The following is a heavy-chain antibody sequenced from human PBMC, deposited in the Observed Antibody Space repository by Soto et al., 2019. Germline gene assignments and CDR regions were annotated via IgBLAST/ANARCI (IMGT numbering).Heavy chain of an antibody. CDR3: ARLTYYDFWSGYGVGWFDP. V-gene: IGHV4-34*01. CDR2: INHSGST. CDR1: GGSFSGYY. Sequence: PSETLSLTCAVYGGSFSGYYWSWIRQPPGKGLEWIGEINHSGSTNYNPSLKSRVTISVDTSKNQFSLKLSSVTAADTAVYYCARLTYYDFWSGYGVGWFDPWGQGTLVTVSS. D-gene: IGHD3-3*01. J-gene: IGHJ5*02.